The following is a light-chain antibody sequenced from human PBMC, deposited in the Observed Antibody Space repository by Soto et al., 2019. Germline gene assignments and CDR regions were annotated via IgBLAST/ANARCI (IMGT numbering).Light chain of an antibody. CDR3: SSYAGSTNFNV. Sequence: QSALTQPPSASGSPGQSVTISCTGTSSDVGGYKYVSWYQQHPGKAPKLMIYEVSKRPSGVPDRFSGSKSGNTASLTVSGLQAEDEADYYCSSYAGSTNFNVFGTGTKLTVL. CDR2: EVS. CDR1: SSDVGGYKY. V-gene: IGLV2-8*01. J-gene: IGLJ1*01.